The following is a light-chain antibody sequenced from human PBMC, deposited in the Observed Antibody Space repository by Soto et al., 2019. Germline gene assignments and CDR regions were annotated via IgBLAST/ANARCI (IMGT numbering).Light chain of an antibody. V-gene: IGKV1-39*01. CDR2: AAA. CDR3: QQSYSTPYT. J-gene: IGKJ2*01. CDR1: QSISNY. Sequence: IQMTQSPFSLSESVGDRVSITCRASQSISNYLNWYQQQPGRAPKLLVFAAARLQSGVQSRFSGSGSGTDFTLTISSLQPEDFATYYCQQSYSTPYTFGQGTKLEIK.